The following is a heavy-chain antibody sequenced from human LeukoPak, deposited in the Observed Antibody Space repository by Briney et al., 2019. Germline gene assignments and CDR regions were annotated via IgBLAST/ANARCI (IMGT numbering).Heavy chain of an antibody. Sequence: GGSLRLSCAASGFTFRSYAMSWVREALGKGLEWVSGISDSGGSTYYADSVKGRFTIPKDSSKNLLYLQMNSLRGDDTAVYYCAKDHGRARSTRYYWGQGTLVTASS. CDR1: GFTFRSYA. D-gene: IGHD6-13*01. CDR2: ISDSGGST. V-gene: IGHV3-23*01. J-gene: IGHJ4*02. CDR3: AKDHGRARSTRYY.